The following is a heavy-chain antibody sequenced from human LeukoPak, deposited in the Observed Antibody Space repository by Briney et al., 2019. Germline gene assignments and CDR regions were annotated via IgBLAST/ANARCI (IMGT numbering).Heavy chain of an antibody. CDR1: GGSISSGDYY. Sequence: SETLSLTCTVSGGSISSGDYYWSWIRQPPGKGLEWIGYIYYSGSTYYNPSLKSRVTISVDTSKNQFSLKLSSVTAADTAVYYCARAIQLWLFDYWGQGTLVTVSS. J-gene: IGHJ4*02. CDR3: ARAIQLWLFDY. CDR2: IYYSGST. V-gene: IGHV4-30-4*01. D-gene: IGHD5-18*01.